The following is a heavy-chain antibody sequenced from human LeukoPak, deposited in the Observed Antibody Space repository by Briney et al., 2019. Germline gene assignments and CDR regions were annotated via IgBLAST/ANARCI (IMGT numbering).Heavy chain of an antibody. D-gene: IGHD1-26*01. V-gene: IGHV3-64*01. Sequence: GGSLRLSCGASGFTFSAYSMHWVRQAPGKGLEYVSAISSNGESTYYANSVKDRFTISRDNAKNTLYLQMVSLRAEDMAVYYCARIGGTNYYDYWGQGTLVTVSS. CDR2: ISSNGEST. J-gene: IGHJ4*02. CDR1: GFTFSAYS. CDR3: ARIGGTNYYDY.